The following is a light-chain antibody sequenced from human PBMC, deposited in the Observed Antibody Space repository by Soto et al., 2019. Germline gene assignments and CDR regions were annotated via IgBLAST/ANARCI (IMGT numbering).Light chain of an antibody. CDR2: GGS. CDR3: QQFYTMPLT. CDR1: QSISSC. V-gene: IGKV1-39*01. Sequence: DLQITSTPSSLSAYVVTIVTLTSRASQSISSCLNWYQQKPGKAPNLLIHGGSILQSGVPPRFSGGGGGTDFTLTISSLQPEDFASYYCQQFYTMPLTSGEGAKVDI. J-gene: IGKJ4*01.